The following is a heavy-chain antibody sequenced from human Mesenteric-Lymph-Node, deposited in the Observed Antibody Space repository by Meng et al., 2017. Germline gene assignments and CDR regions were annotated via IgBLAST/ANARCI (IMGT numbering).Heavy chain of an antibody. V-gene: IGHV3-21*01. Sequence: GESLKISCAASGFTFSSYWMSWVRQAPGKGLEWVSSISSSSSYIYYADSVKGRFTISRDNAKNSLYLQMNSLRAEDTAVYYCARDLKGRRITIFGVVSPFDYWGQGTLVTVSS. J-gene: IGHJ4*02. CDR3: ARDLKGRRITIFGVVSPFDY. CDR2: ISSSSSYI. D-gene: IGHD3-3*01. CDR1: GFTFSSYW.